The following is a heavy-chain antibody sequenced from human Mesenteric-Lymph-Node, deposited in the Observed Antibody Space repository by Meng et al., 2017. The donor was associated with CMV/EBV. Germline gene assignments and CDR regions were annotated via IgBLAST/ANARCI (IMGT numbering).Heavy chain of an antibody. J-gene: IGHJ5*02. V-gene: IGHV4-61*01. D-gene: IGHD3-16*02. CDR1: GGSVSSGSYY. CDR2: MYHIGNT. Sequence: SETLSLTCTVSGGSVSSGSYYWSWIRQPPGRGLEWIAYMYHIGNTNYNSPLGSRVTMSVDTSENQFSLTLSSVTAADTAVYYCARGSGSYHNWFDPWGQGTLVTVSS. CDR3: ARGSGSYHNWFDP.